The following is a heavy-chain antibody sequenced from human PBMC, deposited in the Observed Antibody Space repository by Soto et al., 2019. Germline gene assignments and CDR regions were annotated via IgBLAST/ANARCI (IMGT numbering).Heavy chain of an antibody. Sequence: PGGSLRLSCAASGFTFSSFAMSWVRQAPGKGLEWVSVISGSGGSTYYADSVKGRFTISRDNSKKTLYLQMNSLRAEDTAVFYCARFTPLGFCIGTSCERHFQHWGQGTLVTVSS. J-gene: IGHJ1*01. CDR3: ARFTPLGFCIGTSCERHFQH. CDR1: GFTFSSFA. V-gene: IGHV3-23*01. CDR2: ISGSGGST. D-gene: IGHD2-2*01.